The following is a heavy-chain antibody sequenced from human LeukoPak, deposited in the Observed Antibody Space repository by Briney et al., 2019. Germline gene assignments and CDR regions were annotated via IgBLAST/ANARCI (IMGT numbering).Heavy chain of an antibody. Sequence: SGGPLRLSCTASGFTFNSYAMHWVRHAPGKGLEWVAVISYDGSNKYYADSVKGRFTISRDNSKNTLYLQMNSLRAEDTAVYYCARAFRVSAVAEWFDPWGQGTLVTVSS. J-gene: IGHJ5*02. CDR1: GFTFNSYA. D-gene: IGHD6-19*01. V-gene: IGHV3-30*04. CDR2: ISYDGSNK. CDR3: ARAFRVSAVAEWFDP.